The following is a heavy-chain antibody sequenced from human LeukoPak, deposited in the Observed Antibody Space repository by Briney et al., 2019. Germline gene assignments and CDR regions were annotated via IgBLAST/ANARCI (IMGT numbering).Heavy chain of an antibody. CDR2: INPSGGRT. J-gene: IGHJ4*02. CDR1: GYTFTSYY. CDR3: ARDSSVAGGKVDY. Sequence: ASVKVSCKASGYTFTSYYMHWVRQAPGQGLEWMGIINPSGGRTNYAQAFQGRVTMTRDTSTSTVYMELSSLRSEDTAMYYCARDSSVAGGKVDYWGQGTLVTVSS. D-gene: IGHD6-19*01. V-gene: IGHV1-46*01.